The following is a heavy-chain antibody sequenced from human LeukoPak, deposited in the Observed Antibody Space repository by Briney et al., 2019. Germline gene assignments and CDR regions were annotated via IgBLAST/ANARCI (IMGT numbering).Heavy chain of an antibody. CDR1: GYSISSAYY. Sequence: PSETLSLTCAVSGYSISSAYYWGWIRQPPGKGLEWIGSISHSGSTCYNPSLKSRVTISLDTSKNQFSLKLTSVTAADTAIYYCARGLGSSWYIWGQGTLVTVSS. D-gene: IGHD6-13*01. CDR3: ARGLGSSWYI. CDR2: ISHSGST. J-gene: IGHJ4*02. V-gene: IGHV4-38-2*01.